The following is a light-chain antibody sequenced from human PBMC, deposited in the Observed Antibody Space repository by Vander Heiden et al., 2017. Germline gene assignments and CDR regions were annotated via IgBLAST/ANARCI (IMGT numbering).Light chain of an antibody. Sequence: DMQLTESPSSLSASVGGSVTITCQARGDISNLLNWYQQKPGKAPNLLNYDASKLKTGVPSRCSGSGSGTDFTLTISSLQPEDIATYYCQQYVNLLSFGGGTKVEIK. V-gene: IGKV1-33*01. CDR1: GDISNL. CDR3: QQYVNLLS. J-gene: IGKJ4*01. CDR2: DAS.